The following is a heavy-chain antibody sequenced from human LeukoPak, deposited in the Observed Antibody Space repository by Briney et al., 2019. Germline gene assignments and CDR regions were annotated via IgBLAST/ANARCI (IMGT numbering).Heavy chain of an antibody. V-gene: IGHV4-30-4*01. CDR3: ARGGVGGYDYFDS. CDR1: GGSISSDDYY. D-gene: IGHD5-12*01. J-gene: IGHJ4*02. Sequence: SETLSLTCTVSGGSISSDDYYWSWIRQPPGKGLEWIGHITYSGSTDYSPSLRSRDTMSVDTSKNQFSLKLNSVTAAETAMYFCARGGVGGYDYFDSWGQGTLVAVSS. CDR2: ITYSGST.